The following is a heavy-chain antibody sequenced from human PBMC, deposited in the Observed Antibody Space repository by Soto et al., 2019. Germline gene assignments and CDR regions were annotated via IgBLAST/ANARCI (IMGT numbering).Heavy chain of an antibody. J-gene: IGHJ4*02. D-gene: IGHD1-7*01. CDR3: ARDITRTVVPYFDF. Sequence: QVQLVQSGAEVKKPGSSVKVSCKASGGTFSNYVVNWVRQAPGQGLEWMGRIIPIPGAANYAQKFQGRVTITADKSTSTSYMELSSLRSEDTAVYYCARDITRTVVPYFDFWGQGTLVTVSS. CDR1: GGTFSNYV. V-gene: IGHV1-69*08. CDR2: IIPIPGAA.